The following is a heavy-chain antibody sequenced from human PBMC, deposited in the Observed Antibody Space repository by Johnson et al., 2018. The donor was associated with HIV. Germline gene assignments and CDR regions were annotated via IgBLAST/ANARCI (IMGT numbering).Heavy chain of an antibody. CDR3: ARAYSGSYINDAFDI. Sequence: QVQLVESGGGVVQPGGSLRLSCAASGFTFSDHYMDWVRQAPGKGLEWVAVISYDGSTKYYADSVKGRFTISRDNSKNTLYLQMNSLRAGDTAVYYCARAYSGSYINDAFDIWGQGTMVTVSS. CDR1: GFTFSDHY. CDR2: ISYDGSTK. J-gene: IGHJ3*02. D-gene: IGHD1-26*01. V-gene: IGHV3-30*14.